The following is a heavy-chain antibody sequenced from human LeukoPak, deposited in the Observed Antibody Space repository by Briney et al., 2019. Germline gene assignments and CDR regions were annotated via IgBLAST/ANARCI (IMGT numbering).Heavy chain of an antibody. CDR3: ARDYYDSSGYYSPLNY. Sequence: IGWISAYNGNTNYAQKLQGRVTMTTDTSTSTAYMELRSLRSDDTAVYYCARDYYDSSGYYSPLNYWGQGTLVTVSS. CDR2: ISAYNGNT. J-gene: IGHJ4*02. V-gene: IGHV1-18*01. D-gene: IGHD3-22*01.